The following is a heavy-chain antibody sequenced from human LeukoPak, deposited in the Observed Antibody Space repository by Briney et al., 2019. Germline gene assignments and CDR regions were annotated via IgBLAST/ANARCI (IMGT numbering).Heavy chain of an antibody. CDR1: GFTFSNFW. D-gene: IGHD2-8*02. CDR3: ARRSYWGAFDI. CDR2: IKLDGSAT. J-gene: IGHJ3*02. V-gene: IGHV3-7*01. Sequence: GGSLRLSCAASGFTFSNFWMAWVRQVPGKGPEWVADIKLDGSATYYLDSVRGRFTISRDNAMNSLYLQMNSLRAEDTAVYYCARRSYWGAFDIWGQGTMVTVSS.